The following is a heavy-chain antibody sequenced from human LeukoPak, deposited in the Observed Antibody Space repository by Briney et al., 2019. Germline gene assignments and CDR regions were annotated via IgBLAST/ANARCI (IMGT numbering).Heavy chain of an antibody. Sequence: LSLTSTVSGYSISSGYYWGWIRQAPGKGLEWVSSISRSGSTKYYADSVKGRFTISRDNAKNSLFLQMNSLRAEDTAVYYCARVLRYCSGGNCYSGGLGYMFVWGKGTTVTISS. V-gene: IGHV3-11*01. CDR2: ISRSGSTK. CDR3: ARVLRYCSGGNCYSGGLGYMFV. CDR1: GYSISSGYY. D-gene: IGHD2-15*01. J-gene: IGHJ6*03.